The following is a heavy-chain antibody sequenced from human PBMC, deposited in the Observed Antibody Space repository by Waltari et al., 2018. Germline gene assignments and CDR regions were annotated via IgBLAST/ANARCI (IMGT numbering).Heavy chain of an antibody. Sequence: QVQLQESGPGLVKPSETLSLTCTVSGGSISSYYWSWLRQAAGEGLEWIGRVCASGSTNYNPSLKSRVTMSADTSKNQFSLKLSSVTAADTAVYYCARAGYSSGWVPGAFDIWGQGTMVTVSS. D-gene: IGHD6-19*01. CDR1: GGSISSYY. V-gene: IGHV4-4*07. CDR2: VCASGST. J-gene: IGHJ3*02. CDR3: ARAGYSSGWVPGAFDI.